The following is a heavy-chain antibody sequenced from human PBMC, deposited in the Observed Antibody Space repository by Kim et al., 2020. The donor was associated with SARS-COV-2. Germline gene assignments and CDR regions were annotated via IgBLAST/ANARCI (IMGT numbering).Heavy chain of an antibody. CDR2: TYYRSKWYN. J-gene: IGHJ6*02. CDR1: GDSVSSNSAA. V-gene: IGHV6-1*01. D-gene: IGHD6-19*01. CDR3: ARDRRIAVAGTGELGYYGMDV. Sequence: SQTLSLTCAISGDSVSSNSAAWNWIRQSPSRGLEWLGRTYYRSKWYNDYAVSVKSRITINPDTSKNQFSLQLNSVTPEDTAVYYCARDRRIAVAGTGELGYYGMDVWGQGTTVTVSS.